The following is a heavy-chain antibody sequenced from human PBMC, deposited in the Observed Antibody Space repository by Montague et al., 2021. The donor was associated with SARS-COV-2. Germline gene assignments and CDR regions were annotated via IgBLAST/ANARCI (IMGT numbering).Heavy chain of an antibody. CDR2: IKEDGSDK. D-gene: IGHD2-2*01. Sequence: SLRLSCAASGFTFSSYWMTWVRQAPGKGLEWVANIKEDGSDKYYVDSVKGRFTISRDNAKNSLYLQMNSLRAEDTAMYYCARLKYTTSGGNWLDPWGQGTLVTVSS. V-gene: IGHV3-7*01. CDR1: GFTFSSYW. CDR3: ARLKYTTSGGNWLDP. J-gene: IGHJ5*02.